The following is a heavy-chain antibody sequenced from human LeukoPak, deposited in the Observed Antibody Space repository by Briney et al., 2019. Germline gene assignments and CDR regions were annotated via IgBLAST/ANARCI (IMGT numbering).Heavy chain of an antibody. D-gene: IGHD2-2*01. CDR3: ARGVDCSSTSCTAAYFDY. V-gene: IGHV5-51*01. CDR2: GDSDT. Sequence: GDSDTRYSPSFQGQVTISADKSISTAYLQWSSLKASDTAMYYCARGVDCSSTSCTAAYFDYWGQGTLVTVSS. J-gene: IGHJ4*02.